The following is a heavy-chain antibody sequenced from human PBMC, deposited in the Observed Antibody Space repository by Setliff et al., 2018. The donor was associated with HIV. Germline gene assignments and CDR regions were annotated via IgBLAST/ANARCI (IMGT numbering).Heavy chain of an antibody. Sequence: GASVKVSCKPSGYTFTTYGLSWVRQAPGQGLEWMGWISTYSDETSSSQNLQGRLTMTTDTSTGTAYMELRSLRSEDTAVYYCARAYGDSSGYSDWGQGTLVTVSS. V-gene: IGHV1-18*01. D-gene: IGHD3-22*01. CDR3: ARAYGDSSGYSD. CDR1: GYTFTTYG. J-gene: IGHJ4*02. CDR2: ISTYSDET.